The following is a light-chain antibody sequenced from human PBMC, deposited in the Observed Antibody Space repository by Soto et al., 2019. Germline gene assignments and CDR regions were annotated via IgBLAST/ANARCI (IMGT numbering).Light chain of an antibody. CDR2: EDN. Sequence: NFMLTQPHSVSESPGKTVTISCTRSSGSIASNYVQWYQQRPGSAPTTVIYEDNQRPSGVPDRFSGSIDSSSNSASLTISGLKTEDEADYYCQSYDSSNWKVVFGGGTKLTVL. V-gene: IGLV6-57*04. CDR3: QSYDSSNWKVV. J-gene: IGLJ2*01. CDR1: SGSIASNY.